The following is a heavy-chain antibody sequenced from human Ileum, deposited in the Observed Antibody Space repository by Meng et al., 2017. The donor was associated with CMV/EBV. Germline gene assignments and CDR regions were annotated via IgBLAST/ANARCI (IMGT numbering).Heavy chain of an antibody. CDR2: VNPNSGKT. CDR1: GYPFTNYD. V-gene: IGHV1-8*01. D-gene: IGHD2-2*01. J-gene: IGHJ5*02. Sequence: ASVKVSCKASGYPFTNYDIYWVRQATGQGPEWMGWVNPNSGKTGYAQKFQGRLIMSRNTSISTAYMELSRLRSDDTAVYYCARGGVIVVVPAASGSDWFDPWGQGTLVTVSS. CDR3: ARGGVIVVVPAASGSDWFDP.